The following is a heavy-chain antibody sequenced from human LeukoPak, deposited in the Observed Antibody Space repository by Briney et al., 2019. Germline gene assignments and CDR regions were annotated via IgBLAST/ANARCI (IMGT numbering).Heavy chain of an antibody. V-gene: IGHV3-21*01. Sequence: GGSLRLSCSASGFTFTSYSMNWVRQAPGKGLEWVSSISNRGDYIYYADSVKGRFTISRDNAKNSLYLQMESLRAEDTAVYYCARDGYNAEGFDYWGQGTLVTVSS. CDR1: GFTFTSYS. CDR2: ISNRGDYI. CDR3: ARDGYNAEGFDY. J-gene: IGHJ4*02. D-gene: IGHD5-24*01.